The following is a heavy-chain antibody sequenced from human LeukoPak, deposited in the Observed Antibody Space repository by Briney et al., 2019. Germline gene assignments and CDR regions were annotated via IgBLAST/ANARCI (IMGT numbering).Heavy chain of an antibody. CDR2: INPNSGGT. CDR3: AREDYYDSSGYPGGY. CDR1: GYTFTGYY. V-gene: IGHV1-2*02. J-gene: IGHJ4*02. D-gene: IGHD3-22*01. Sequence: ASVKVSCKASGYTFTGYYMRWVRQAPGQGLEWMGWINPNSGGTNYAQKFQGRVTMTRDTSISTAYMELSRLRSADTAVYYCAREDYYDSSGYPGGYWGQGTLVTVSS.